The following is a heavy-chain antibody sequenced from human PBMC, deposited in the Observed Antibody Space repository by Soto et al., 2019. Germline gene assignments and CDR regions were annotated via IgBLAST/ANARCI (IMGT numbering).Heavy chain of an antibody. D-gene: IGHD3-16*01. CDR2: IYSSGSA. J-gene: IGHJ4*02. V-gene: IGHV4-59*01. CDR3: VRSGHTFGGVI. CDR1: GASISNYY. Sequence: TSETLSLTCTVSGASISNYYGSWIRQPPGKGLEWIGYIYSSGSASYNPSLKSRVTISVDTSNNQFSLKLTSVTAADTAVYYCVRSGHTFGGVIWGQGTLVTVSS.